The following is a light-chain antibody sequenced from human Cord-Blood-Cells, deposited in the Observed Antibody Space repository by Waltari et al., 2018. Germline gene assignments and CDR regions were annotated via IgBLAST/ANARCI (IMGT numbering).Light chain of an antibody. CDR3: QQYNNLRPWT. V-gene: IGKV3-15*01. J-gene: IGKJ1*01. CDR1: QGVSSN. CDR2: GAS. Sequence: EIVMTQSPATLSVSPGERATLSCRASQGVSSNLAWYQQKPGQAPRLLIYGASTRATGIPARFSGSGSGTEVSLTSSRLQSEDFAVYYRQQYNNLRPWTFGQGTKVEIK.